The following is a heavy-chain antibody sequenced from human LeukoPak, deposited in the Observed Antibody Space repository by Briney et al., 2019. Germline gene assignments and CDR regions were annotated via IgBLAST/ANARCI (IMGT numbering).Heavy chain of an antibody. J-gene: IGHJ3*02. Sequence: ASVRVSCKASGYTFTGYYMHWVRQAPGQGLEWMGWINPNSGGTNYAQKFQGRVTMTRDTSISTAYMELSRLRSDDTAVYYCARSYNWNYLLTFDIRGQGTMVTVSS. CDR3: ARSYNWNYLLTFDI. D-gene: IGHD1-7*01. V-gene: IGHV1-2*02. CDR2: INPNSGGT. CDR1: GYTFTGYY.